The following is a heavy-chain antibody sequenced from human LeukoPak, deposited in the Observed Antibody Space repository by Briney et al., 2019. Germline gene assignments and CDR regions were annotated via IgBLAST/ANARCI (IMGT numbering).Heavy chain of an antibody. CDR1: GYTFSNYY. V-gene: IGHV1-46*01. Sequence: GASVKVSCKASGYTFSNYYLHWVRQAPGQGLEWMGLINPTAGNTYYAQKLQGRVTMTTDTSTSTAYMELRSLRSDDTAVYYCARAGYSSGWYETDYYYYYYYMDVWGKGTTVTISS. CDR2: INPTAGNT. J-gene: IGHJ6*03. D-gene: IGHD6-19*01. CDR3: ARAGYSSGWYETDYYYYYYYMDV.